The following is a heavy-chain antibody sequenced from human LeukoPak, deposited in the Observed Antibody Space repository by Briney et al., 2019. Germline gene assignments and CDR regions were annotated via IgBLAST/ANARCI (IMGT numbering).Heavy chain of an antibody. Sequence: GESLKISCKGPGYILTSYWIGWERQLPGKGLEWIGIFYPRYSDTRYSPSFQGPVNISADQSISTAYLQWTSLKASDTAMYYCSRAYGSGSYYAYYFDYWGQGTTVTVSS. J-gene: IGHJ4*02. CDR2: FYPRYSDT. CDR1: GYILTSYW. D-gene: IGHD3-10*01. V-gene: IGHV5-51*01. CDR3: SRAYGSGSYYAYYFDY.